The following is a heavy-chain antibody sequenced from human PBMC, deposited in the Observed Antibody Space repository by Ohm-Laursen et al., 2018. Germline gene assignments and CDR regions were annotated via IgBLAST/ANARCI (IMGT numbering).Heavy chain of an antibody. CDR1: GGSISSGAYC. D-gene: IGHD6-25*01. CDR3: ARHPDYRSDRWFDP. V-gene: IGHV4-31*03. J-gene: IGHJ5*02. CDR2: IYHSGST. Sequence: TLSLTCSVSGGSISSGAYCWSWIRQHPGKGLEWIGYIYHSGSTYYNPSLKSRVTISVDTSKNQFSLKLSSVTAADTAVYYCARHPDYRSDRWFDPWGQGTLVSVSS.